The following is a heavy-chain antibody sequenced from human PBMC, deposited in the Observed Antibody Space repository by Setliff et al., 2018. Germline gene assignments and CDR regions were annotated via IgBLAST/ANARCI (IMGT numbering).Heavy chain of an antibody. J-gene: IGHJ4*02. CDR3: ARTHCTTTSCFYFHY. CDR2: ISHGVST. Sequence: SETLSLTCTVSGASVTSFDYYWSWIRQPPGKGLEYIGHISHGVSTSYSPSLKSRLSISADTSKNQFSLKLTSVTAAETAVYYCARTHCTTTSCFYFHYWGQGTVVTVSS. V-gene: IGHV4-30-4*01. D-gene: IGHD2-2*01. CDR1: GASVTSFDYY.